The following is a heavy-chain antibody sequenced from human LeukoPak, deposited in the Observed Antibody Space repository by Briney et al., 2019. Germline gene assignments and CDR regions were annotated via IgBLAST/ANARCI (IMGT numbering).Heavy chain of an antibody. V-gene: IGHV4-39*01. CDR2: ICYGGST. CDR3: ARMMYGNGWNRYYFDY. D-gene: IGHD6-19*01. CDR1: GDSLSSYNHY. J-gene: IGHJ4*02. Sequence: PSETLSLTCTVSGDSLSSYNHYWGWLRQPPGTGLEWLGSICYGGSTHDNPSLKSRVTISVHTSKNQFSLRVTSATAADTAVYYCARMMYGNGWNRYYFDYWGQGTLVTVSS.